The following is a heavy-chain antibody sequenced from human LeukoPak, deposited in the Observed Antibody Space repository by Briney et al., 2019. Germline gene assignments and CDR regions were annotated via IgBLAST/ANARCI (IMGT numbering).Heavy chain of an antibody. CDR1: GYTFTHYY. J-gene: IGHJ4*02. V-gene: IGHV1-2*02. CDR2: IIPNSGGT. CDR3: ARDQGEMATIPDY. D-gene: IGHD5-24*01. Sequence: ASVNASCKSSGYTFTHYYMHLVPQAPGQGLHWLGWIIPNSGGTNYAQKFQGRVTMTRDTSIATAYMELSRLRSDDTAVYYCARDQGEMATIPDYWGQGTLVTVSS.